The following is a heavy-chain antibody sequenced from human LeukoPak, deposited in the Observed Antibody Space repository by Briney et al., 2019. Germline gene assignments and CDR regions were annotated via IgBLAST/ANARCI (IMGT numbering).Heavy chain of an antibody. V-gene: IGHV4-39*07. CDR3: ASNQGMGAYFDS. D-gene: IGHD1-26*01. Sequence: SETLSLTCTVSGGSISSSSYYWGWIRQPPGKGLEWIGEIYHDGNTYYNPSLESRVTISVDKSKNQFSLTLSSVTAADTAVYYCASNQGMGAYFDSWGQGTLVTVSS. CDR2: IYHDGNT. J-gene: IGHJ4*02. CDR1: GGSISSSSYY.